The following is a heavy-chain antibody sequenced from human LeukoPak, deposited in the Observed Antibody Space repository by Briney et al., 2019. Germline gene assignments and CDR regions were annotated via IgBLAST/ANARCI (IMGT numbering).Heavy chain of an antibody. V-gene: IGHV1-69*04. Sequence: ASVKVSCKASEGTFSSYAISWVRQAPGQGLEWMGRIIPIFGIANYAQKFQGRVTITADKSTGTAYMELSSLRSEDTAVYYCALSPVVKDGYYGMDVWGQGTTVTVSS. CDR3: ALSPVVKDGYYGMDV. CDR2: IIPIFGIA. J-gene: IGHJ6*02. CDR1: EGTFSSYA. D-gene: IGHD4-23*01.